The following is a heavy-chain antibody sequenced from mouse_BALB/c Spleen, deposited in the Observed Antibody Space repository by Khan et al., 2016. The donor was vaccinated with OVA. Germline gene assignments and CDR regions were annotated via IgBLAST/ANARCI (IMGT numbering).Heavy chain of an antibody. Sequence: QVQLQQSGAELVKPGASVRLSCKTSGYTFTSYWIQWVKQRPGQGLGWIGEIFPGTGTTYYNENFKGKATLTIDISSTTAYIQLSSLTSEDSAFYFCARGYFGNYEFAYWGQGTLVTVSA. V-gene: IGHV1S132*01. CDR3: ARGYFGNYEFAY. CDR2: IFPGTGTT. J-gene: IGHJ3*01. CDR1: GYTFTSYW. D-gene: IGHD2-1*01.